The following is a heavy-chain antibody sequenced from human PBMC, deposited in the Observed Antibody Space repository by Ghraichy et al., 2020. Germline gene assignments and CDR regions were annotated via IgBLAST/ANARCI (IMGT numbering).Heavy chain of an antibody. J-gene: IGHJ6*02. V-gene: IGHV3-23*01. CDR3: VTYYYDSSGYQPHYYYYGMDV. D-gene: IGHD3-22*01. CDR2: LNGSGGST. Sequence: LSLTCAASGFTFSSYAMSGVRQAPAKGLECVSALNGSGGSTYYADSAKGRFTISRDNSKNTLYLQMNSLRAEDTAVYYCVTYYYDSSGYQPHYYYYGMDVWGQGTTVTVSS. CDR1: GFTFSSYA.